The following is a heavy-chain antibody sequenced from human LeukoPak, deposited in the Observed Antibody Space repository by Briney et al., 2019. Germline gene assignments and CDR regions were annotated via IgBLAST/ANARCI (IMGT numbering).Heavy chain of an antibody. Sequence: ASVKVSCKASGYTFTGYYMHWVRQAPGQGLEWMGWINPNSGGTNYAQKFQGWVTMTRDTPISTAYMELSRLRSDDTAVYYCARDFGGIVGATGVYWGQGTLVTVSS. CDR1: GYTFTGYY. V-gene: IGHV1-2*04. CDR3: ARDFGGIVGATGVY. CDR2: INPNSGGT. D-gene: IGHD1-26*01. J-gene: IGHJ4*02.